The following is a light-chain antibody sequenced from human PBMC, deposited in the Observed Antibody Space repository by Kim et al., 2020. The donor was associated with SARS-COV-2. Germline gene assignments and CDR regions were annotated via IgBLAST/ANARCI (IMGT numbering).Light chain of an antibody. V-gene: IGKV1-13*02. Sequence: SASVGDRVSSTCRASQGINSALAWYQQKPGKAPKLLIYGASSLQSAVPSRFSGSGSGTEFTLTISSLQPDDVATYYCQQYRIYWTFGQGTKVDIK. CDR2: GAS. J-gene: IGKJ1*01. CDR1: QGINSA. CDR3: QQYRIYWT.